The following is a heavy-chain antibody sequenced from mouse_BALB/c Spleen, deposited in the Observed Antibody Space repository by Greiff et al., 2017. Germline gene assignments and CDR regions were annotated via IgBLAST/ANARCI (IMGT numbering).Heavy chain of an antibody. Sequence: EVHLVESGGGLVQPGGSRKLSCAASGFTFSSFGMHWVRQAPEKGLEWVAYISSGSSTIYYADTVKGRFTLSRDNPKNTLFLQMTSLRSEDTAMYYCAKSGGYYDYDDVDYWGQGTTLTVSS. D-gene: IGHD2-4*01. CDR3: AKSGGYYDYDDVDY. V-gene: IGHV5-17*02. J-gene: IGHJ2*01. CDR2: ISSGSSTI. CDR1: GFTFSSFG.